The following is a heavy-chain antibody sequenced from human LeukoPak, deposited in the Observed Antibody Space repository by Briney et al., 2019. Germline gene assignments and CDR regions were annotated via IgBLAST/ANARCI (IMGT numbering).Heavy chain of an antibody. V-gene: IGHV4-30-2*01. Sequence: PSETLSLTCAVSGGSISSGGYSWSWIRQPPGKGLEWIGYIYHSGSTYYNPSLKSRVTISVDRSKNQFSLKLSSVTAADTAVYYCARHALMTHLDWFDPWGQGTLVTVSS. J-gene: IGHJ5*02. CDR2: IYHSGST. CDR3: ARHALMTHLDWFDP. CDR1: GGSISSGGYS.